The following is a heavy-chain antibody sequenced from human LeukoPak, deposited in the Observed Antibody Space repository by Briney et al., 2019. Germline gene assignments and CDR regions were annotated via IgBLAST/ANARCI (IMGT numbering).Heavy chain of an antibody. V-gene: IGHV4-59*12. J-gene: IGHJ6*03. Sequence: SETLSLTCTVSDGSISSYYWSWIRQPPGKGLEWIGYIYYSGSTNYNPSLKSRVTISIDTSKNQFSLKLSSVTAADTAVYYCAGEPVTRFYYYYYMDVWGKGTTVTISS. CDR1: DGSISSYY. D-gene: IGHD4-17*01. CDR2: IYYSGST. CDR3: AGEPVTRFYYYYYMDV.